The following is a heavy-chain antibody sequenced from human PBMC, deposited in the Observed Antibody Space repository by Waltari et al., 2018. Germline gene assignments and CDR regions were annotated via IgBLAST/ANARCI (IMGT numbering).Heavy chain of an antibody. CDR3: ALSRYGLASPKFDP. CDR1: GGSFSGYY. J-gene: IGHJ5*02. D-gene: IGHD4-17*01. V-gene: IGHV4-34*02. Sequence: QVQVQQWGAGLVKPSETLSLTCAVYGGSFSGYYWSCLRHPPGKALEWIGEIAHSGATNHIPSLASRATISVYTSRNQLSLNLTSVTAADTTIYYCALSRYGLASPKFDPWGQGTLVTVSS. CDR2: IAHSGAT.